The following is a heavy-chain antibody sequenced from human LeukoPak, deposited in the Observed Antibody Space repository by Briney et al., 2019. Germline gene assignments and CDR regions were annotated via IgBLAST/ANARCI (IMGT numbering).Heavy chain of an antibody. CDR1: GFTVSGHY. D-gene: IGHD3-10*01. CDR3: ARGGLGGEALEV. V-gene: IGHV3-66*02. Sequence: GGSLRLSCAASGFTVSGHYMSWVRQARGKGVEWVAVIHSGGTAYYSDSVRGRFTISRDNSKDTLFLQLNSLRPEDTALYYCARGGLGGEALEVWGQGTMVTVSS. J-gene: IGHJ3*01. CDR2: IHSGGTA.